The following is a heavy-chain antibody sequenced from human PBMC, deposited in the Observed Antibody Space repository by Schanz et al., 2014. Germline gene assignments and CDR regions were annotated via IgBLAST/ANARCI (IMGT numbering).Heavy chain of an antibody. CDR1: GYTFINSD. CDR2: INTNTGNP. J-gene: IGHJ4*02. Sequence: QVQLVQSGAEVKNPGASVKVSCKASGYTFINSDINWVRQAPGQGLEWVGWINTNTGNPTYAQGFTGRFVFSLDTSVSTAYLQISSLKAEDTAAYYCTTETIAMAGTFSIWGQGTLVTVSS. D-gene: IGHD6-19*01. V-gene: IGHV7-4-1*02. CDR3: TTETIAMAGTFSI.